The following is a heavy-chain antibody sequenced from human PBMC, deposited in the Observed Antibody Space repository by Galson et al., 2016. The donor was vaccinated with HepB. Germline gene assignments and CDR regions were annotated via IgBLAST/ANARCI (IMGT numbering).Heavy chain of an antibody. J-gene: IGHJ5*02. CDR3: ARARASFGVATAHNWFDP. D-gene: IGHD3-3*01. V-gene: IGHV3-30*04. CDR1: GFTFSSYT. CDR2: ISYDGINK. Sequence: SLRLSCAASGFTFSSYTFHWVRQAPGKGLEWVAVISYDGINKYYGDSVKGRFTVSRDNSKSTLDLQMNSLRVEDTAVYYCARARASFGVATAHNWFDPWGQGALVTVSS.